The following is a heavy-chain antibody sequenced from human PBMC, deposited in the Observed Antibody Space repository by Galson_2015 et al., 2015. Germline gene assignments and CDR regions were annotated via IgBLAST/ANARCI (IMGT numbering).Heavy chain of an antibody. D-gene: IGHD3-22*01. CDR1: GFTFGDYA. V-gene: IGHV3-49*04. Sequence: SLRLSCAASGFTFGDYAMSWVRQAPGKGLEWVGFIRSKAYGGTTEYAASVKGRFTISRDDSKSIAYLQMNSLKTEDTAVYYCTRVMRGYYYDSSGPGDYWGQGTLVTVSS. J-gene: IGHJ4*02. CDR3: TRVMRGYYYDSSGPGDY. CDR2: IRSKAYGGTT.